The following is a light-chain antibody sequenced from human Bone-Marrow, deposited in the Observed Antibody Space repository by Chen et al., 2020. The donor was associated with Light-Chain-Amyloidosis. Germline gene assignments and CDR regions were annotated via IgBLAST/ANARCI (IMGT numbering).Light chain of an antibody. V-gene: IGKV3D-15*01. CDR3: HQYNNWPYT. J-gene: IGKJ2*01. CDR2: GAS. Sequence: EVVMMQSPATLSLSPGERATISCRASQNVGSSLAWYQQKPGQAPRLLIHGASTRATDITARFSGSGSGTEFIFSISGLQSEDFAVYYCHQYNNWPYTFGQGTKLEIK. CDR1: QNVGSS.